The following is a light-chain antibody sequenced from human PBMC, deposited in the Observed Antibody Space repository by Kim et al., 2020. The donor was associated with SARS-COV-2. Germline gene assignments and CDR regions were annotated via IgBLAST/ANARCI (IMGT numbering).Light chain of an antibody. CDR3: HHYRSSPLT. J-gene: IGKJ4*01. Sequence: LSPGERATLSCRASQSLSSSYLAWYQQKPGQAPRLLIYGASSRATGIPDRFSGSGSGTDFTLTISRLEPEDFAVYYCHHYRSSPLTFGVGTKLEI. V-gene: IGKV3-20*01. CDR2: GAS. CDR1: QSLSSSY.